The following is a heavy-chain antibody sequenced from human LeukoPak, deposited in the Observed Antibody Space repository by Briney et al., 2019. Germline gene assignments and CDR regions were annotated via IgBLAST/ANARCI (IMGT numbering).Heavy chain of an antibody. J-gene: IGHJ3*02. CDR3: ARTPSGTGDAFDI. CDR2: IYYSGST. CDR1: GGSISSSSYY. V-gene: IGHV4-39*07. D-gene: IGHD1-26*01. Sequence: SETLSLTCTVSGGSISSSSYYWGWIRQPPGKGLEWIGSIYYSGSTYYNPSLKSRVTISVDTSKNQFSLKLSSVTAADTAVYYCARTPSGTGDAFDIWGQGTMVTVSS.